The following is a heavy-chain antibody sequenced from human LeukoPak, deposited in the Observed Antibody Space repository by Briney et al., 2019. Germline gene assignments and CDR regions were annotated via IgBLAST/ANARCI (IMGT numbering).Heavy chain of an antibody. CDR2: FYYNGVT. J-gene: IGHJ5*02. Sequence: SETLSLTCTVSGGSISSSDSLWAWVRQPPGKGLEWIGDFYYNGVTSYDPSLKSRVTISVDTSKNQFSLNLTSVTAADTAVYHCVRRNYVSGRIDPWGPGTLVTVSS. D-gene: IGHD3-16*01. CDR3: VRRNYVSGRIDP. V-gene: IGHV4-39*01. CDR1: GGSISSSDSL.